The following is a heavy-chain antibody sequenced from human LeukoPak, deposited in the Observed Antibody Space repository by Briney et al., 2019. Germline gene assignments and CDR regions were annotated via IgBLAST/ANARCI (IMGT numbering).Heavy chain of an antibody. V-gene: IGHV3-9*01. CDR2: ISWNSGSI. D-gene: IGHD3-10*01. J-gene: IGHJ4*02. CDR3: AKDSTPYGPGSYYY. Sequence: GGSLRLSCAASGFTFDDYAMHWVRQAPGKGLEWVSGISWNSGSIGYADSVKGRFTISRDNAKNSLYLQMNSLRAEDTALYYCAKDSTPYGPGSYYYWGQGTLVTVSS. CDR1: GFTFDDYA.